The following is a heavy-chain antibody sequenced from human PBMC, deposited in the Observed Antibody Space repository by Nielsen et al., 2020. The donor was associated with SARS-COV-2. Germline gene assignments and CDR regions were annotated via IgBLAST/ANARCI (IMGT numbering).Heavy chain of an antibody. CDR2: INPSGSGT. V-gene: IGHV3-74*01. CDR3: ARGAIAAARIYELSP. Sequence: GGSLRLSCSASGFTFSSTWMDWVRQAPGQGLVWVSRINPSGSGTAYADSVKGRFAVSRDNAENTVVLQIHSLRVEDTAVYYCARGAIAAARIYELSPWGQGTLVTVSS. D-gene: IGHD6-13*01. J-gene: IGHJ5*02. CDR1: GFTFSSTW.